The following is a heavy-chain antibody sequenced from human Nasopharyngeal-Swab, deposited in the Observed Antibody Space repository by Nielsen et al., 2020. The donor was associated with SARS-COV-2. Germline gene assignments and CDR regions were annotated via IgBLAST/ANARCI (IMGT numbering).Heavy chain of an antibody. CDR3: ATPGATAMVTGYFDY. CDR2: ITYDGSNK. CDR1: GFTFNSHG. V-gene: IGHV3-30*03. Sequence: GGSLRLSCAASGFTFNSHGMHWVRQAPGKGLEWVAVITYDGSNKYYADSVKGRFTISRDNSKNKLYLQMNSLRAEDTAGYYCATPGATAMVTGYFDYWGQGTLVTVSS. J-gene: IGHJ4*02. D-gene: IGHD5-18*01.